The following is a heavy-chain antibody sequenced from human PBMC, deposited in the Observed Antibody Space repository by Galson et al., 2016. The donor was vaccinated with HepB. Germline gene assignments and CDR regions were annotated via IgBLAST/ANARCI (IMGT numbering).Heavy chain of an antibody. CDR1: GYTFTSHA. J-gene: IGHJ4*02. D-gene: IGHD1-14*01. CDR3: AREMGGDGTTVDY. CDR2: INAGKGKT. V-gene: IGHV1-3*01. Sequence: SVKVSCKASGYTFTSHAMHWVRQAPGQRLEWMGWINAGKGKTKYLQQLQGRVTITSDTSASTAYMKLSSLRSEDTAIYYCAREMGGDGTTVDYWGQGTLVTVSS.